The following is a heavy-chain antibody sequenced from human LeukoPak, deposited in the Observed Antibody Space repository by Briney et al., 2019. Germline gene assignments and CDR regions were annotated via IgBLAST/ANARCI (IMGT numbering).Heavy chain of an antibody. J-gene: IGHJ3*02. CDR3: ATAPWTIVPAAPTAFDI. V-gene: IGHV3-48*03. CDR2: ISSSGSTI. D-gene: IGHD2-2*01. Sequence: PGGSLRLSCAASGFTFSSYEMNWVRQAPGKGLEWISYISSSGSTIYYADSVKGRSTISRDNAKNSLYLQMNSLRAEDTAVYYCATAPWTIVPAAPTAFDIWGQGTMVTVSS. CDR1: GFTFSSYE.